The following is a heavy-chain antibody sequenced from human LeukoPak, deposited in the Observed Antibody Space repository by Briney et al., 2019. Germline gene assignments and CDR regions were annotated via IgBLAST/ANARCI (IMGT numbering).Heavy chain of an antibody. CDR3: ARSSSGWTKFDY. Sequence: GGSLRLSCAASGFIFDDYAMHWGRQAPGKGLEWVSLISGDGGRTYYTDSVKGRFTISRDNAKNSLYLQMNSLRAEDTAVYFCARSSSGWTKFDYWGQGALVTVSS. D-gene: IGHD6-19*01. J-gene: IGHJ4*02. CDR1: GFIFDDYA. V-gene: IGHV3-43*02. CDR2: ISGDGGRT.